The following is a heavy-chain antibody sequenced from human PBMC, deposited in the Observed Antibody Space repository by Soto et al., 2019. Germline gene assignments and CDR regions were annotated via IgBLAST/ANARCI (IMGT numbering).Heavy chain of an antibody. CDR1: GFTFSNAW. V-gene: IGHV3-15*07. CDR3: TSGSGYYPELDY. D-gene: IGHD3-22*01. Sequence: GGSLRLSCAASGFTFSNAWMNWVRQAPGKGLEWVGRIKSKTDGGTTDYAAPVKGRFTISRDDSKNTLYLQMNSLKTEDTAAYYCTSGSGYYPELDYWGQGTLVTVSS. J-gene: IGHJ4*02. CDR2: IKSKTDGGTT.